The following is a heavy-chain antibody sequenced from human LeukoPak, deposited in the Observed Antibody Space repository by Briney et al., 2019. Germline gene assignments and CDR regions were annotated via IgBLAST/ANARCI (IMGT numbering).Heavy chain of an antibody. V-gene: IGHV1-18*01. D-gene: IGHD6-13*01. CDR2: ISAYNGNT. J-gene: IGHJ4*02. CDR3: ARDTWVAAAGTSDY. Sequence: GASVKVSCKASGYTFTSYGISWVRQAPGQGLEWMGWISAYNGNTNYAQKLQSRVTMTTDTSTSTAYMELRSLRSDDTAVYYCARDTWVAAAGTSDYWGQGTLVTVSS. CDR1: GYTFTSYG.